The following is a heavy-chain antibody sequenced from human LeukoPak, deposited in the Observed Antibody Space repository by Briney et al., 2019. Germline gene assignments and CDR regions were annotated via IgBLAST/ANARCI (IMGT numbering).Heavy chain of an antibody. CDR3: ARSYGVGATVHSAFYI. Sequence: ASVKVSCKASGGTFSSYTISWVRQAPGQGLEWMGGIIPILGIANYAQKLKGRVTITADKSTSTAYMELGSLRSEDTAVYYCARSYGVGATVHSAFYIWGQGTMVTVSS. CDR2: IIPILGIA. D-gene: IGHD1-26*01. V-gene: IGHV1-69*10. J-gene: IGHJ3*02. CDR1: GGTFSSYT.